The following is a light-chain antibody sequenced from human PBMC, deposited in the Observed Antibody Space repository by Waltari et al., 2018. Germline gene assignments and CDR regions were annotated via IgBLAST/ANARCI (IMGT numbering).Light chain of an antibody. CDR3: SSYTYGGPWV. CDR1: SSDVGSYDL. CDR2: EVD. J-gene: IGLJ2*01. Sequence: SALTQPASVSASPGQSITISCTGSSSDVGSYDLVAWYQQHPGKAPHLLIYEVDKRPSGVSYRFSGSKSGNAASLTSAGLQAEDEAHYFCSSYTYGGPWVFGGGTLLTVL. V-gene: IGLV2-23*02.